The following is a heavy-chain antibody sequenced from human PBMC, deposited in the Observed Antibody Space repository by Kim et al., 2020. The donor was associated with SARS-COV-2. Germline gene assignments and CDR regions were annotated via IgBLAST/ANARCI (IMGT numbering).Heavy chain of an antibody. D-gene: IGHD3-10*01. CDR1: GGSISSSSYY. Sequence: SETLSLTCTVSGGSISSSSYYWGWIRQPPGKGLEWIGSIYYSGSTYYNPSLKSRVTISVDTSKNQFSLKLSSVTAADTAVYYCARMDGGYRSGSPVDYYGMDVWGQGTTVTVSS. CDR3: ARMDGGYRSGSPVDYYGMDV. V-gene: IGHV4-39*01. J-gene: IGHJ6*02. CDR2: IYYSGST.